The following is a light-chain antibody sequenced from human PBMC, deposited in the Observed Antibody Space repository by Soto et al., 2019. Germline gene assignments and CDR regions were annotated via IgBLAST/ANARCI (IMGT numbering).Light chain of an antibody. J-gene: IGLJ1*01. CDR3: CSFARTNTYV. Sequence: QSALTQPASVSGSPGQSITISCTGTSSDVGSHNFVSWYQQYPGKAPKLMIFEDTKRPSGVSNRFSGSKSGTTASLTISGLQAEDEADYYCCSFARTNTYVFGTGTKVTVL. CDR1: SSDVGSHNF. V-gene: IGLV2-23*01. CDR2: EDT.